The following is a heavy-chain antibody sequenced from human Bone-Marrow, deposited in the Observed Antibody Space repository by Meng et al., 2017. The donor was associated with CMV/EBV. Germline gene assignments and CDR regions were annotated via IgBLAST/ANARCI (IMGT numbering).Heavy chain of an antibody. Sequence: GESLKISCAASGFTFSSYDMHWVRQATGKGLEWVSAIGTAGDTYYPGSVKGRFTISRDNAKNTLYLQMNSLRAEDTAVYYCARAVVVPATTDYWGQGTLVTVSS. V-gene: IGHV3-13*01. D-gene: IGHD2-2*01. CDR3: ARAVVVPATTDY. J-gene: IGHJ4*02. CDR1: GFTFSSYD. CDR2: IGTAGDT.